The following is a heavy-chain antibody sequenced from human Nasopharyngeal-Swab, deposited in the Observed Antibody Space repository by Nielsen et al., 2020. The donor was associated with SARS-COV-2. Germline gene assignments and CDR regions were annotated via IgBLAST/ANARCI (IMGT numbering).Heavy chain of an antibody. D-gene: IGHD3-10*01. Sequence: ASVKVSCKASGYTFTGYYMHWVRQAPGQGLEWMGIINPSGGSTSYAQKFQGRVTMTRDTSTSTVYMELSSLRSEDTAVYYCAILYYYGSGSHSQFDYWGQGTLVTVSS. CDR2: INPSGGST. CDR1: GYTFTGYY. CDR3: AILYYYGSGSHSQFDY. J-gene: IGHJ4*02. V-gene: IGHV1-46*01.